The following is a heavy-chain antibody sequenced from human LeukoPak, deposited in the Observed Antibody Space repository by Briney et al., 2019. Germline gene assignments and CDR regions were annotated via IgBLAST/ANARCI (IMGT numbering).Heavy chain of an antibody. CDR2: IEPRGSAT. V-gene: IGHV3-7*01. J-gene: IGHJ4*02. CDR1: GFTLGTYW. CDR3: GGLGNGAAAGT. D-gene: IGHD6-25*01. Sequence: GGSLRLSCAASGFTLGTYWVTWVRQAPGKGLEWVANIEPRGSATYYVDPVKGRFTISRDNAKNLVYLHMNSLRAEDTALYYCGGLGNGAAAGTWGPGPLVTVS.